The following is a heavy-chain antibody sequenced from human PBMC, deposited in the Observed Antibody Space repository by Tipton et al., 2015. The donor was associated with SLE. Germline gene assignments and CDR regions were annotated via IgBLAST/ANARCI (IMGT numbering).Heavy chain of an antibody. CDR1: GFSLNNYG. CDR2: IAYDGVNK. Sequence: SLRLSCAVSGFSLNNYGVFWVRQAPGKGLDWVTVIAYDGVNKYYADSVKGRFTISRDDSKNEVDLQMNSLRVEDTAVYYCATGDWNADYWGQGTRVTVSS. V-gene: IGHV3-30*19. D-gene: IGHD1-1*01. J-gene: IGHJ4*02. CDR3: ATGDWNADY.